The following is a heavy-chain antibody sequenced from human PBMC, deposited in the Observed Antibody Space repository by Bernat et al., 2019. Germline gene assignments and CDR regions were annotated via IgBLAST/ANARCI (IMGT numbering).Heavy chain of an antibody. J-gene: IGHJ5*02. CDR3: ARRLINPNCFDP. Sequence: QLQLQESGPGLVKPSETLSLTCTVSGGSTSSSSYYWGWIRQPPGKGLEWIGSVFYTGNAYYNPSLKSRVTMSVDTSKNQFSLKLSSVTAADTAVYYCARRLINPNCFDPWGRGTLVTVSS. V-gene: IGHV4-39*01. CDR2: VFYTGNA. D-gene: IGHD3-10*01. CDR1: GGSTSSSSYY.